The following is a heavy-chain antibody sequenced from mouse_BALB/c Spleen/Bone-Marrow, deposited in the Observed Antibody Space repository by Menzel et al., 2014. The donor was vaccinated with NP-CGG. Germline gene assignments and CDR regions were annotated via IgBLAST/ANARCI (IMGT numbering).Heavy chain of an antibody. CDR3: TFLVKEDFAY. J-gene: IGHJ3*01. CDR2: FYPGNSDT. V-gene: IGHV1-5*01. D-gene: IGHD2-10*02. Sequence: VHLQQSGTVLARPGASVKMSCKASSYSFTSYWMHWVKQRPGQGLEWIGAFYPGNSDTTYNQKFKGKAKLTAVTSASTAYMELSSLTNEDSAVYYCTFLVKEDFAYWGQGTLVTVSA. CDR1: SYSFTSYW.